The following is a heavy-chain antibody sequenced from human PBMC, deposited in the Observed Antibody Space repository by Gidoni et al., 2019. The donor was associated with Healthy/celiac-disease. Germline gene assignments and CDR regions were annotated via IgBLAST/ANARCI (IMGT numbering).Heavy chain of an antibody. CDR3: ARIIFPEYGQGWFDP. J-gene: IGHJ5*02. CDR1: GFSPSTSGMC. D-gene: IGHD3-10*01. V-gene: IGHV2-70*15. CDR2: IDWDDDK. Sequence: QVTLRESGPALVKPTQTLTLTCTFSGFSPSTSGMCVSWIRQPPGKALEWLARIDWDDDKYYSTSLKTRLTISKDTSKNQVVLTMTNMDPVDTATYYCARIIFPEYGQGWFDPWGQGTLVTVSS.